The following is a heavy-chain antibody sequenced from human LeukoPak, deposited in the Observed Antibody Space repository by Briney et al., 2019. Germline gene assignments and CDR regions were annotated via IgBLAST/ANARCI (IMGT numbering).Heavy chain of an antibody. CDR1: GGTFSSCA. Sequence: GSSVKVSCKASGGTFSSCAISWVRQAPGQGLEWMGGIIPIFGTANYAQKFQGRVTITADKSTSTAYMELSSLRSEDTAVYYCASWVVPAASGPYFDYWGQGTLVTASS. D-gene: IGHD2-2*01. CDR2: IIPIFGTA. V-gene: IGHV1-69*06. CDR3: ASWVVPAASGPYFDY. J-gene: IGHJ4*02.